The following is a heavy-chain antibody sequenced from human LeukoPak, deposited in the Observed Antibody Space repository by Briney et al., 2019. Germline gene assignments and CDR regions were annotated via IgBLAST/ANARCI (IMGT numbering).Heavy chain of an antibody. V-gene: IGHV1-8*01. CDR3: ARGGDGDYVWGSYRIYYYYGMDV. CDR2: MNPSSGNT. J-gene: IGHJ6*02. D-gene: IGHD3-16*02. CDR1: GYTFTSYD. Sequence: ASVKVSCKASGYTFTSYDINWVRQATGQGLEWMGWMNPSSGNTGYAQKFQGRVTMTRNTSISTAYMELSSLRSEDTAVYYCARGGDGDYVWGSYRIYYYYGMDVWGQGTTVTVSS.